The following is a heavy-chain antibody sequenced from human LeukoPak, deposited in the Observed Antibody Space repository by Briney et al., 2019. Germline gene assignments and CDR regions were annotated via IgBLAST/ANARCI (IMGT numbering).Heavy chain of an antibody. CDR2: ISAYNGDT. J-gene: IGHJ1*01. CDR1: GYTFINYG. CDR3: ARDPMAYGSGSYYSRR. D-gene: IGHD3-10*01. V-gene: IGHV1-18*04. Sequence: ASVKVSCKASGYTFINYGIIWVRQAPGQGLEWMGWISAYNGDTKYAQKFQGRVTMTTDTSTSIAYMELRSLRSDDTAVYYCARDPMAYGSGSYYSRRWGQGSLVTVSS.